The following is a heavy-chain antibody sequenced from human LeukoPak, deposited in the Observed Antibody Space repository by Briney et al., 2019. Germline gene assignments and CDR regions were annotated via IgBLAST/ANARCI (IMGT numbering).Heavy chain of an antibody. Sequence: GGSLRLSGAASGFTFSSYVMHWFRQAPGKGLEWVAVISYDGSNKYYADSVKGRFTISRDNSKNTLYLQMNSLRAEDTAVYYCATPGYSGYDFDYWGQGTLVTVSS. V-gene: IGHV3-30-3*01. CDR2: ISYDGSNK. CDR1: GFTFSSYV. D-gene: IGHD5-12*01. J-gene: IGHJ4*02. CDR3: ATPGYSGYDFDY.